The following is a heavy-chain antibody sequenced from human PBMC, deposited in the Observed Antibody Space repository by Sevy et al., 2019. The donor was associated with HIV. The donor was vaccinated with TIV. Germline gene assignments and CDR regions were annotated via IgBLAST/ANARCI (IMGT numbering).Heavy chain of an antibody. J-gene: IGHJ6*02. D-gene: IGHD5-18*01. CDR1: GVIFDDYG. Sequence: GGSLRLSCAASGVIFDDYGMSWVRQAPGKGLEWVSGINWNGGSTGYADSVKGRFTISRDNAKNSLDLQMNSLRAEDTALYYCARHGYGYGYHGILDFHYGMDVWGQGTTVTVSS. V-gene: IGHV3-20*04. CDR3: ARHGYGYGYHGILDFHYGMDV. CDR2: INWNGGST.